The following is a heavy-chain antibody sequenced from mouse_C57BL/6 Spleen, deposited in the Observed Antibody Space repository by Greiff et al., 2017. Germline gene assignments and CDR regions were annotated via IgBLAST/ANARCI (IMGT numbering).Heavy chain of an antibody. V-gene: IGHV1-15*01. J-gene: IGHJ3*01. CDR2: IDPETGGT. CDR3: GARGD. Sequence: LVESGAELVRPGASVTLSCKASGYTFTDYEMHWVKQTPVHGLEWIGAIDPETGGTAYNQKFKGKAILTADKSSSTAYMELRSLTSEDSAVYYCGARGDWGQGTLVTVSA. CDR1: GYTFTDYE.